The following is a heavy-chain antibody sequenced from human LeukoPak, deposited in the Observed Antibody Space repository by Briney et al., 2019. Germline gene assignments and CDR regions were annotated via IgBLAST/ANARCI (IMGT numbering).Heavy chain of an antibody. CDR2: ISSSSSYI. J-gene: IGHJ4*02. CDR1: GFTFSSYS. D-gene: IGHD2-2*01. V-gene: IGHV3-21*01. CDR3: ARGGVVPAATIDY. Sequence: GGSLRLSCAASGFTFSSYSMNWVRQAPGKGLEWVSSISSSSSYIYYADSVEGRFTISRDNAKNSLYLQMNSLRAEDTAVYYCARGGVVPAATIDYWGQGTLVTVSS.